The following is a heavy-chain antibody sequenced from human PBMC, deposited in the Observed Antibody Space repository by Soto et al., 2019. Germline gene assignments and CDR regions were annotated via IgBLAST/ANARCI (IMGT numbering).Heavy chain of an antibody. CDR1: GFTFSNFA. D-gene: IGHD3-10*01. CDR2: ISYDGSNE. Sequence: QVQLVESGGGVVQPGRSLRLACAASGFTFSNFALHWVRQAPGKGLEWMAVISYDGSNEYYADSLKGRFAISRDTSKNTVYLQMARLRVEGTAVYYGAQAIIRGVRTNYFDYCGKGTLVTVSS. CDR3: AQAIIRGVRTNYFDY. J-gene: IGHJ4*02. V-gene: IGHV3-30*09.